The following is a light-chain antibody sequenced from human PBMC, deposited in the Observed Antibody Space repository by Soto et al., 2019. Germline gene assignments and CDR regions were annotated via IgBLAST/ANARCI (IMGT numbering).Light chain of an antibody. CDR3: QQYNNWPIT. V-gene: IGKV3-15*01. CDR1: HSVDSL. Sequence: EIVMTQSPATLSVSPGETATLSCKTIHSVDSLLAWYQQKPGQAPRLLIYRASTRTTGIPARFSGSGSGTEFTLTINSLQSEDFAVYYCQQYNNWPITFGQGTRLEIK. J-gene: IGKJ5*01. CDR2: RAS.